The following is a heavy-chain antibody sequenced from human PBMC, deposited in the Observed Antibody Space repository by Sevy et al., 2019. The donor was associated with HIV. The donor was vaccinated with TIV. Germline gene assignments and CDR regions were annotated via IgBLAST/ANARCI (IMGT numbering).Heavy chain of an antibody. CDR1: GGSISSSSYY. D-gene: IGHD3-10*01. Sequence: QSQTLSLTCTVSGGSISSSSYYWGWIRQPPGKGLEWIGSIYYSGSTCYNPSLKSRVTISVDTSKNQFSLKLSSVTAADTAVYYCARQLRWFRESYYYGMDVWGQGTTVTVSS. CDR3: ARQLRWFRESYYYGMDV. CDR2: IYYSGST. V-gene: IGHV4-39*01. J-gene: IGHJ6*02.